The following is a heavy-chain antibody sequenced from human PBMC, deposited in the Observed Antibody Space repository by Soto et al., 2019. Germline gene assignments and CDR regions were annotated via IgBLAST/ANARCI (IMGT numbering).Heavy chain of an antibody. CDR2: IYTSGST. J-gene: IGHJ5*02. CDR3: ARDHRITMVRGVIHWFDP. Sequence: QVQLQESGPGLVKPSETLSLTCTVSGGSISSYYWSWIRQPAGKGLEWIGRIYTSGSTNYNPSLKSRVTMSVDTSKNQFSLKLSSVTAADTAVYYCARDHRITMVRGVIHWFDPWGQGTLVTVSS. V-gene: IGHV4-4*07. CDR1: GGSISSYY. D-gene: IGHD3-10*01.